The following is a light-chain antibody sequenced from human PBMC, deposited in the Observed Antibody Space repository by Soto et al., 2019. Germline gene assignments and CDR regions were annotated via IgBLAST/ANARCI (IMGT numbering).Light chain of an antibody. CDR2: EVS. V-gene: IGLV2-14*01. Sequence: QSALTRPASVSGSPGQSITISCTGSSGDVGHYNYVSWYQQHPGKAPKLMICEVSNRPSGVSNRFSGSKSGNTASLIISGLQAEDDADYYCTSYTTSRIWVFGGGTQLTVL. J-gene: IGLJ3*02. CDR3: TSYTTSRIWV. CDR1: SGDVGHYNY.